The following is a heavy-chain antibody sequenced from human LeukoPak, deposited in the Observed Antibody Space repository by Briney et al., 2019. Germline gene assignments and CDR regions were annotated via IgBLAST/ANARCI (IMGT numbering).Heavy chain of an antibody. CDR3: AREGTYYDSSGYYVS. J-gene: IGHJ5*02. D-gene: IGHD3-22*01. CDR2: ISGSGGRT. CDR1: GFTFSSFA. Sequence: GGSLRLSCAASGFTFSSFAMTWVRQAPGKGLEWVAVISGSGGRTYYADSVKGRFTLSRDNSNNTLSLEMSSLRAEDTAVCYCAREGTYYDSSGYYVSWGQGTLVTVSS. V-gene: IGHV3-23*01.